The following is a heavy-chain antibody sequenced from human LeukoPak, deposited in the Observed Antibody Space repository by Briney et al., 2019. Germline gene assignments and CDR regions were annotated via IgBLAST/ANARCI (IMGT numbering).Heavy chain of an antibody. V-gene: IGHV4-59*08. CDR1: GGSISSNY. CDR2: IYYSGST. J-gene: IGHJ5*02. Sequence: ASETLSLTCTVSGGSISSNYWNWIRQPPGKGLEWIGYIYYSGSTNYNPSLKSRDTISVDTSKNQFSLKLSSVTAEDTAFYYCARLPRYYYDSSGHFSWFDPWGQGTLVTVSS. D-gene: IGHD3-22*01. CDR3: ARLPRYYYDSSGHFSWFDP.